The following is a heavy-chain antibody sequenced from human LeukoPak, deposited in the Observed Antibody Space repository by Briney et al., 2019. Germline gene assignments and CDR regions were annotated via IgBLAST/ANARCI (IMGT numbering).Heavy chain of an antibody. D-gene: IGHD3-10*01. CDR2: ISGSGTNT. J-gene: IGHJ4*02. V-gene: IGHV3-23*01. CDR3: AKRYYGSGNYGPLLGY. CDR1: GFTFSSYA. Sequence: PGGSLRLSCAASGFTFSSYAMSWVRQAPGKVLEWVSAISGSGTNTYYADSVKGRFTISRDNSKNTLFLQMNSLRAEDTAVYYCAKRYYGSGNYGPLLGYWGQGALVTVSS.